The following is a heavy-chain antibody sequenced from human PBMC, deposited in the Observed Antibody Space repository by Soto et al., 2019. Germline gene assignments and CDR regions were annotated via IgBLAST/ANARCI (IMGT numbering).Heavy chain of an antibody. Sequence: SETLSLTCAVYGGSFSGYYWSWIRQPPGKGLEWIGEINHSGSTNYNPSLKSRVTISVDTSKNQFSLKLSSVTAADTAVYYCAITTPPADYWGQGTLVTVSS. CDR2: INHSGST. J-gene: IGHJ4*02. D-gene: IGHD1-1*01. V-gene: IGHV4-34*01. CDR3: AITTPPADY. CDR1: GGSFSGYY.